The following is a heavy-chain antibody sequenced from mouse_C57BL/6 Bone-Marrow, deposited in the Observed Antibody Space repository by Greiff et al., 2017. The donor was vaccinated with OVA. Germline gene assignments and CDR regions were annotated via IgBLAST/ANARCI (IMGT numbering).Heavy chain of an antibody. Sequence: EVQLVESGGGLVKPGGSLKLSCAASGFTFSDYGMHWVRQAPEKGLEWVAYISSGSSTIYYADTVKGRFTLSRDNAKNTLFLQMTSLRSEDTAMYYCASSNYWYFDVWGTGTRVTVSS. V-gene: IGHV5-17*01. CDR1: GFTFSDYG. J-gene: IGHJ1*03. CDR2: ISSGSSTI. CDR3: ASSNYWYFDV.